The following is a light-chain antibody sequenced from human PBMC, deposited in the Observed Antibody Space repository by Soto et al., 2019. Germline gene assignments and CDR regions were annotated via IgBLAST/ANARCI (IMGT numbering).Light chain of an antibody. CDR2: EAS. Sequence: QSALTQPPSASGSPGQSVTISCTGTSSDVGGYNYVSWYQQHPGKAPKLMIYEASKRPSGVPDRFSGSKSGNTASLTVSGLQAEDEADYYCSSYAGSNIRYVFGTGTKLTVL. J-gene: IGLJ1*01. CDR1: SSDVGGYNY. V-gene: IGLV2-8*01. CDR3: SSYAGSNIRYV.